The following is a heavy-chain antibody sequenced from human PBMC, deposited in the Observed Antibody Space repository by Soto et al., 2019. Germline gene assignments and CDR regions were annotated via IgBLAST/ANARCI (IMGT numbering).Heavy chain of an antibody. V-gene: IGHV4-34*01. J-gene: IGHJ4*02. CDR2: ISYRGST. Sequence: SEPLSLTCAVYGGSFSVYYWSWIRHTSGKGLEWIGDISYRGSTSYSPSLKSRLMISLDTSNNQFSLKVASVTAADTAVYYCARALLGFSYGYGGYFDPWGPGTLVTVSS. D-gene: IGHD3-16*01. CDR3: ARALLGFSYGYGGYFDP. CDR1: GGSFSVYY.